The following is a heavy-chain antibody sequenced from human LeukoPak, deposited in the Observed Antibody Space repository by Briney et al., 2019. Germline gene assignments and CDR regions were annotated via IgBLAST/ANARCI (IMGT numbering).Heavy chain of an antibody. CDR2: ILHDGSNE. D-gene: IGHD2-8*01. V-gene: IGHV3-30*04. CDR1: GFTFSSYA. J-gene: IGHJ3*02. CDR3: ARGDSILVAVSSDAFDI. Sequence: PGRSLRLSCAAPGFTFSSYAMHWVRQAPGKGLEWVAVILHDGSNEFYGDAVKGRFTITRDNSENTLHLQMNRVRTEDTAIYYCARGDSILVAVSSDAFDIWGQGTMVTVSS.